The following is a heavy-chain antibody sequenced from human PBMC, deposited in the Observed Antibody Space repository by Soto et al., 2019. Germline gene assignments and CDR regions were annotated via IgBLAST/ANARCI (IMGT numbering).Heavy chain of an antibody. Sequence: GGPLRLSCAASRYTFSSYWTSWVRQAPGKGLEWVANIKQDGSEKYYVDSVKGRFTISRDNAKNSLYLQMNSLRAEDTAVYYCARDLRSYYDFWSRQPIMDVWGKGTTVTVSS. J-gene: IGHJ6*04. CDR3: ARDLRSYYDFWSRQPIMDV. D-gene: IGHD3-3*01. CDR1: RYTFSSYW. V-gene: IGHV3-7*01. CDR2: IKQDGSEK.